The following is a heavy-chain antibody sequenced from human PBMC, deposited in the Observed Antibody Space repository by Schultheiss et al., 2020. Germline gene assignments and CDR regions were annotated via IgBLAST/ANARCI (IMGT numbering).Heavy chain of an antibody. J-gene: IGHJ5*02. CDR3: ARDGTYYYDSIMFDP. Sequence: GGSLRLSCAASGFTFSSYDMHWVRQATGKGLEWVSAISGSGGSTYYADSVKGRFTISRDNAKNSLYLQMNSLRAEDTAVYYCARDGTYYYDSIMFDPWGQGTLVTVSS. V-gene: IGHV3-23*01. CDR2: ISGSGGST. CDR1: GFTFSSYD. D-gene: IGHD3-22*01.